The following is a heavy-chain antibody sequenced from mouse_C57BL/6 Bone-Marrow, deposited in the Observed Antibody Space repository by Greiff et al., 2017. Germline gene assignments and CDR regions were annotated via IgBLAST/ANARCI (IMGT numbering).Heavy chain of an antibody. D-gene: IGHD2-4*01. Sequence: QVQLQQPGAELVMPGASVKLSCKASGYTFTTYWMHWVKQRPGQGLEWIGEIDPSDSDTNYNQKFKGKSTLTVDKSSSTAYMQLSSLTSEDSAVCYCARLNTSWYFDVWGTGTTVTVSS. J-gene: IGHJ1*03. V-gene: IGHV1-69*01. CDR1: GYTFTTYW. CDR3: ARLNTSWYFDV. CDR2: IDPSDSDT.